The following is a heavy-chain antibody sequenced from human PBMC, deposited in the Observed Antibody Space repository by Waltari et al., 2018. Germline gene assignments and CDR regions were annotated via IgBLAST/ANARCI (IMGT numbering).Heavy chain of an antibody. CDR2: IYPGDSDT. CDR3: ASYGSSYCSGGSCWPLPAY. D-gene: IGHD2-15*01. Sequence: EVQLVQSGAEVKKPGESLKISCKGSGYSFTSYWIGWVRQMPGNGLEWMGIIYPGDSDTRYSPSFQGQVTISADKSISTAYLQWSSLKASDTAMYYWASYGSSYCSGGSCWPLPAYWGQGTLVTVSS. CDR1: GYSFTSYW. J-gene: IGHJ4*02. V-gene: IGHV5-51*03.